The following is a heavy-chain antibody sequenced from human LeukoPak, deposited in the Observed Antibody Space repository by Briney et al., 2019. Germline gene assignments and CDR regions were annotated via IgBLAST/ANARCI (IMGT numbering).Heavy chain of an antibody. Sequence: SETLSLTCTVSGYSISSGYYWGWIRQPPGKGLEWIGSIYHSGSTYYNPSLKSRVTISVDTSKNQFSLKLSSVTAADTAVYYCMNYYMDVWGKGTTVTVSS. CDR1: GYSISSGYY. CDR2: IYHSGST. V-gene: IGHV4-38-2*02. J-gene: IGHJ6*03. CDR3: MNYYMDV.